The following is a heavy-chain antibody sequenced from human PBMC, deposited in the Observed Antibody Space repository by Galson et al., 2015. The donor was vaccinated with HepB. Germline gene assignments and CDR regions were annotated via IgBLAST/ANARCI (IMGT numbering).Heavy chain of an antibody. CDR3: ARPPNIAANLWYFEL. Sequence: QSGAEVTKPGESLKISCKGSGYSFTSYWIGWVRQMPGKGLEWMGIIYPGDSDTRYSPSFQGQVTISADKSISTAYLQWISLKASDTAMYYCARPPNIAANLWYFELWGRGTLVTVSS. CDR1: GYSFTSYW. J-gene: IGHJ2*01. V-gene: IGHV5-51*01. CDR2: IYPGDSDT. D-gene: IGHD6-6*01.